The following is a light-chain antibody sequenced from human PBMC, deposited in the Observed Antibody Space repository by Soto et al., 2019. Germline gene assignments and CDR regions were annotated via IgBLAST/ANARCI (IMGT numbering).Light chain of an antibody. CDR3: QQYGSSGT. J-gene: IGKJ1*01. V-gene: IGKV3-20*01. CDR2: GAS. CDR1: QNIRSS. Sequence: TQSPASLSASPGERVTLSCRASQNIRSSLAWYQQRPGQAPRLLIYGASNRATGIPDRFSGSGSGTDFTLTISRLEPEDFAVYYCQQYGSSGTFGQGTKV.